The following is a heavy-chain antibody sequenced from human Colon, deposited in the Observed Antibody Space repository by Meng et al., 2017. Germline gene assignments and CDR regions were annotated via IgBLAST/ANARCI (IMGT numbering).Heavy chain of an antibody. J-gene: IGHJ4*02. D-gene: IGHD6-19*01. Sequence: EVQLVESGGGLVKSGGSLRLSCAASGFTFSSYAMSWVRQAPGKGLEWVSAISRTGGSTFYADSVKGRFTISRDNFKNTVYLQVNSLRAEDTAIYYCAKGGSSGWYGGYYWGQGTLVTVSS. CDR2: ISRTGGST. CDR3: AKGGSSGWYGGYY. CDR1: GFTFSSYA. V-gene: IGHV3-23*04.